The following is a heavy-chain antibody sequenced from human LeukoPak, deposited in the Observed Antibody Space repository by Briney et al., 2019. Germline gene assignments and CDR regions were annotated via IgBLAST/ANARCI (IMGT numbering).Heavy chain of an antibody. CDR1: GYTCTRYG. J-gene: IGHJ4*02. CDR3: ASCSPAGGSGAFDY. CDR2: ISAYNGNT. V-gene: IGHV1-18*01. Sequence: ASVKVSCKASGYTCTRYGICSVRETPGQGLEWMGWISAYNGNTNYAQKLQGRVTMTTDTSTSTAYLELRSLRSDDTAGFSCASCSPAGGSGAFDYWGQGTLVTVPS. D-gene: IGHD2-15*01.